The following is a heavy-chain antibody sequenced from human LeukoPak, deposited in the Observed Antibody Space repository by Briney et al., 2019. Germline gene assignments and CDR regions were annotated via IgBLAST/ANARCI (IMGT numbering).Heavy chain of an antibody. CDR3: ARLEDYVWGSYRSPDY. CDR2: IYPGDSDT. CDR1: GYSFTSYW. J-gene: IGHJ4*02. V-gene: IGHV5-51*01. D-gene: IGHD3-16*02. Sequence: GESLKISCKGSGYSFTSYWIGWVRQMPGKGLEWMGSIYPGDSDTRYSPSFQGQVTISADKSISTAYLQWSSLKASDTAMYYCARLEDYVWGSYRSPDYWGQGTLVTVSS.